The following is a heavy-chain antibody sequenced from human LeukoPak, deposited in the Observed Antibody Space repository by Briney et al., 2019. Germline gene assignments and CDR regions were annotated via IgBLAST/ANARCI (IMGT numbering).Heavy chain of an antibody. CDR2: ISGSGGST. Sequence: GGSLRLSCAASGCTFSSYAVSWVRQAPGKGLEWVSAISGSGGSTYYADSVKGRFTISRDNSKNTLYLQMNSLRAEDTAVYYCASVDIVATIRRGGLDYWGQGTLVTVSS. CDR3: ASVDIVATIRRGGLDY. V-gene: IGHV3-23*01. D-gene: IGHD5-12*01. CDR1: GCTFSSYA. J-gene: IGHJ4*02.